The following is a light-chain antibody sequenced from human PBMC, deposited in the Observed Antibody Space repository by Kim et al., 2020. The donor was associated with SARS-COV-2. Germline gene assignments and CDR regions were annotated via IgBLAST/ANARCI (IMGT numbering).Light chain of an antibody. CDR2: DND. V-gene: IGLV1-51*01. CDR1: GSNIGSNV. J-gene: IGLJ1*01. Sequence: GQKVSISCSGTGSNIGSNVVSGYKQLPGAAPKLLIYDNDKRPSGIPDRFSGSKSGTSGTLGITGLQTGDEAEYYCATWDSSLTSYVFGIGTKVTVL. CDR3: ATWDSSLTSYV.